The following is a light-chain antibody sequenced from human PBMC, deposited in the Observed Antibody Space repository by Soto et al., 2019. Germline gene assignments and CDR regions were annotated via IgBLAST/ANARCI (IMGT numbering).Light chain of an antibody. J-gene: IGLJ1*01. V-gene: IGLV2-18*02. Sequence: QSALTLPPSVSGSPGQSVTISCTGTSSDVGSYNRVSWYQQPPGTAPKLMIYEVSNRPSGVPDRFSGSKSGNTASLTISGLQAEDEADYYCSSYTSSSTYVFGTGTKLTVL. CDR2: EVS. CDR3: SSYTSSSTYV. CDR1: SSDVGSYNR.